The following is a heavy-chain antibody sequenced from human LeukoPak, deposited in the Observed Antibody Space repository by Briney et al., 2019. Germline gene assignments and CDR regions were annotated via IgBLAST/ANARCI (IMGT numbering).Heavy chain of an antibody. V-gene: IGHV3-11*04. J-gene: IGHJ4*02. CDR1: GFIFSDYS. D-gene: IGHD2-21*01. Sequence: GGSLRLSCAASGFIFSDYSLSWIRQAPGKGLEWLTCISESGSAMSYADSVKGRFTISRDNTNNLLYLEVSSLRDEDTAVYYCATHSLKAYFFDYWGPGTLVTVSS. CDR3: ATHSLKAYFFDY. CDR2: ISESGSAM.